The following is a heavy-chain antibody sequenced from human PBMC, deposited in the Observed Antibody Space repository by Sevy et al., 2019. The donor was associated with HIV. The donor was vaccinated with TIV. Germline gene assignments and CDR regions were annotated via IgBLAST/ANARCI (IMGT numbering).Heavy chain of an antibody. D-gene: IGHD2-2*01. CDR1: GGSFSGYY. CDR2: INHSGST. CDR3: ARLPIVVVPAAIPHNWFDP. Sequence: SETLSLTCAVYGGSFSGYYWSWIRQPPGKGLEWIGEINHSGSTNYNPSLKSRVTISVDTSKNQFSLKLGSVTAADTAVYYCARLPIVVVPAAIPHNWFDPWGQGTLVTVSS. J-gene: IGHJ5*02. V-gene: IGHV4-34*01.